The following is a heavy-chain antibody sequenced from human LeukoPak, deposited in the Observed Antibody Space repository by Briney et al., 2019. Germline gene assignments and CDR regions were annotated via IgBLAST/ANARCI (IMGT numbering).Heavy chain of an antibody. CDR1: GDTFTGYY. J-gene: IGHJ4*02. V-gene: IGHV1-2*02. CDR3: SRAPYYYDSSGYYHVPFDY. CDR2: INPNSGGT. Sequence: ASVKVSCKASGDTFTGYYMHWVRQAPGQGLEWMGWINPNSGGTNYAQKFQGRVTMTRDTSISTAYMELSRLRSDDTAVYYCSRAPYYYDSSGYYHVPFDYWGQGTLVTVSS. D-gene: IGHD3-22*01.